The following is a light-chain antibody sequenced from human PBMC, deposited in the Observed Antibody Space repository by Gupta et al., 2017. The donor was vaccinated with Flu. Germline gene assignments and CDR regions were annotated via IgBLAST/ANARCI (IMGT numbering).Light chain of an antibody. CDR1: RSDVGTYGY. CDR2: EVN. J-gene: IGLJ2*01. V-gene: IGLV2-14*01. Sequence: QSALTQPASVSGSHGQSLTLSCTGTRSDVGTYGYLSWYQHYPGKAPQLIIFEVNKRPFGISNRFSGSKSGNTASLSISGLQAEDEAIYYCSCVACGGTSVVFGGGTKLTVL. CDR3: SCVACGGTSVV.